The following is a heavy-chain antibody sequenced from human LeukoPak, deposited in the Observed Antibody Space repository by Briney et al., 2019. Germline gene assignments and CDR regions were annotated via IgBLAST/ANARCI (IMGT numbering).Heavy chain of an antibody. V-gene: IGHV1-69*01. Sequence: AVKVSCKASGGTFSSYAISWVRQAPGQGLEWMGGIIPIFGTANYAQKFQGRVTITADESTSTAYMELSSLRSEDTAVYYCARGHYYGSSPGAFDIWGQGTMATVSS. CDR2: IIPIFGTA. CDR1: GGTFSSYA. J-gene: IGHJ3*02. CDR3: ARGHYYGSSPGAFDI. D-gene: IGHD3-10*01.